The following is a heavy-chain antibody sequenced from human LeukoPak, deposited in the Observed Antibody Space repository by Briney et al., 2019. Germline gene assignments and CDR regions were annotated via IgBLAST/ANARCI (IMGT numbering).Heavy chain of an antibody. J-gene: IGHJ4*02. D-gene: IGHD3-3*01. CDR3: SRGQEVDDGVLES. V-gene: IGHV3-23*01. CDR2: IRGNGGGT. Sequence: GGSLRLSCVGAGFTFSRFAVTWVRQAPGQGLEWVSTIRGNGGGTHYAELLRGRFTLSRDNSKSTVYLQMNSLRAEDTAIYYCSRGQEVDDGVLESWGRGTLVTVSS. CDR1: GFTFSRFA.